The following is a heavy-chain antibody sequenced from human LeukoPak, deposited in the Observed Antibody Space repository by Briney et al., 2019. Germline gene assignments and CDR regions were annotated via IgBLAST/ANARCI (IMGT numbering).Heavy chain of an antibody. CDR2: IIPILGIA. CDR3: ARQSGYSSSWTYYYYGMDV. D-gene: IGHD6-13*01. J-gene: IGHJ6*02. CDR1: GGTFSSYA. Sequence: SVKVSCKASGGTFSSYAISWVRQAPGQGLEWMGRIIPILGIANYAQKFQGRVTITADKSTSTAYMELSSLRSGDTAVYYCARQSGYSSSWTYYYYGMDVWGQGTTVTVSS. V-gene: IGHV1-69*04.